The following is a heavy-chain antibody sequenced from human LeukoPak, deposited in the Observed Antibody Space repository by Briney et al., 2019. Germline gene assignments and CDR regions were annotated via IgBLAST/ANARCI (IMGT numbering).Heavy chain of an antibody. CDR2: INPSGSST. CDR3: ARGQQWLEAFDY. J-gene: IGHJ4*02. D-gene: IGHD6-19*01. V-gene: IGHV1-46*01. CDR1: GYSFTSHY. Sequence: ASVKVSCKASGYSFTSHYMHWVRQAPGQGLEWLGLINPSGSSTLYAQKFQGRVTMTRDMSTTTDYMELSSLRSEDTAVYYCARGQQWLEAFDYWGLGTLVTVSS.